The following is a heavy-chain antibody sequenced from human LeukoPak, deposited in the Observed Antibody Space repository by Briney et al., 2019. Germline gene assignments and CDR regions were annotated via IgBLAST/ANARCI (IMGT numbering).Heavy chain of an antibody. D-gene: IGHD2-21*01. CDR1: GGTFSSYA. CDR3: ARRMWRRPPKAHNDWFDP. CDR2: IIPIFGTA. Sequence: SVKVSCKASGGTFSSYAISWVRQAPGQGLEWMGGIIPIFGTANYAQKFQGRITMTRNTSISTAYMELSSLRSEDTAVYYCARRMWRRPPKAHNDWFDPWGQGTLVTVSS. V-gene: IGHV1-69*05. J-gene: IGHJ5*02.